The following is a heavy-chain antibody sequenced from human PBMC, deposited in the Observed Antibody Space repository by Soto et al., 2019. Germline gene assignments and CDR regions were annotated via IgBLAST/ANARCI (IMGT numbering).Heavy chain of an antibody. CDR2: IIPVFGTT. CDR1: GDSFGSYA. Sequence: QMQLVQSGPEVKKPGSSVKVSCKASGDSFGSYAVSWVRQAPGQGLEWMGAIIPVFGTTNYTQKFQGRVTITADDSTTTAYMELSSLRSDDTAVYYCAREPFGWFDPWGQGTLVTVSS. V-gene: IGHV1-69*01. D-gene: IGHD3-10*01. J-gene: IGHJ5*02. CDR3: AREPFGWFDP.